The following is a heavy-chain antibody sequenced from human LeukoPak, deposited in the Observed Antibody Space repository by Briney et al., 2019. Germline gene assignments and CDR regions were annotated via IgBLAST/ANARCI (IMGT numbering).Heavy chain of an antibody. Sequence: LSETLSLTCTVSGGSISSGGYYWSWIRQHPGKGLEWIGYIYYSGSTYYNPSLKSRVTIPVDTSKNQFSLKLSSVTAADTAVYYCARDGVKGDPAGNYYYYGMDVWGQGTTVTVSS. CDR2: IYYSGST. CDR1: GGSISSGGYY. V-gene: IGHV4-31*03. CDR3: ARDGVKGDPAGNYYYYGMDV. J-gene: IGHJ6*02. D-gene: IGHD3-16*01.